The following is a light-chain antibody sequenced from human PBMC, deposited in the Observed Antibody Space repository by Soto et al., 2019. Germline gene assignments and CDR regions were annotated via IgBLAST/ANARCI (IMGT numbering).Light chain of an antibody. V-gene: IGKV1-39*01. Sequence: DIQMTQSPSSLSASVGDRVTITCRASQSISTYLNWYQQKPGQAPKLLIYAASSLQSGVPSRFSGSGSGTAFTLTISSLQPEDFATYYCQRSFRTPLTFGGGTKVEIK. CDR2: AAS. CDR1: QSISTY. CDR3: QRSFRTPLT. J-gene: IGKJ4*01.